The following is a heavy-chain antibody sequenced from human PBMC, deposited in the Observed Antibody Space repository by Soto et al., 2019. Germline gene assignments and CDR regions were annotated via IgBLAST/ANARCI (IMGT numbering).Heavy chain of an antibody. D-gene: IGHD3-10*02. J-gene: IGHJ6*02. CDR2: ISAYNGNT. V-gene: IGHV1-18*01. Sequence: QVQLVQSGAEVKKPGASVKVSCKASGYTFTSYGISWVRQAPGQGLEWVGWISAYNGNTNYAQKVQGRVTVTTETSTSTAYMELRSLRSDDTAVYYCARVLGSFLPCGMDVWGQGTTVTVSS. CDR1: GYTFTSYG. CDR3: ARVLGSFLPCGMDV.